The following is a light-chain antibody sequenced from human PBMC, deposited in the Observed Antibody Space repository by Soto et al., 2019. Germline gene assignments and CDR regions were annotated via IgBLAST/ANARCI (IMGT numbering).Light chain of an antibody. CDR3: SSYAGAVV. V-gene: IGLV2-23*01. CDR1: SSGVENYNL. Sequence: QSALTQPASVSGSPGQSITLSCTRTSSGVENYNLVSWYQHHPGKAPKLMIYERSQRPSGVSDRFSGSQSGNTASLTISGLQAEDEADYYCSSYAGAVVFGGGTKLTVL. J-gene: IGLJ2*01. CDR2: ERS.